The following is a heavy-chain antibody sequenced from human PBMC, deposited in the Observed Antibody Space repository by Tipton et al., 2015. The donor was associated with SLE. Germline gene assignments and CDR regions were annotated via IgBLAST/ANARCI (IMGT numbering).Heavy chain of an antibody. CDR2: VNHDRGT. CDR3: ARQRIGLFDY. CDR1: GGSFSGYS. J-gene: IGHJ4*02. V-gene: IGHV4-34*01. D-gene: IGHD2/OR15-2a*01. Sequence: TLSLTCAVYGGSFSGYSWNWIRQSPGKGLEWIGGVNHDRGTVYNPSLKGRVSFSLDTSNNQFSLRLNSVTAADTAVYYCARQRIGLFDYWGQGTLVAVSS.